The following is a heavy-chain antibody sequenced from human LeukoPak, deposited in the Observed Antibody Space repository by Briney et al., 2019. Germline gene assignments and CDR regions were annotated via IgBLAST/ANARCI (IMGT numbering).Heavy chain of an antibody. D-gene: IGHD1-1*01. J-gene: IGHJ3*02. CDR2: INHSGST. Sequence: SETLSLTCVVYGGSFSGYYWSWIRQPPGKGLEWIGEINHSGSTYYNPSLKSRVTISVDTSKNQFSLKLSSVTAADTAVYYCARRDPPLGWNDGDAFDIWGQGTMVTASS. V-gene: IGHV4-34*01. CDR3: ARRDPPLGWNDGDAFDI. CDR1: GGSFSGYY.